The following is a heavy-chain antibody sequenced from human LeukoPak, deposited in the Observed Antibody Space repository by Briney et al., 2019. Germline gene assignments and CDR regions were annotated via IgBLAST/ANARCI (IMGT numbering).Heavy chain of an antibody. V-gene: IGHV5-10-1*01. CDR3: ARRGRSTTNFDF. D-gene: IGHD1-14*01. CDR2: IDPTDSYT. CDR1: GYIFNSYW. J-gene: IGHJ4*01. Sequence: GESLNISFKGSGYIFNSYWISWVRQMPGKGLEWMGMIDPTDSYTNYSPSFQGHVTISTDKSISTAYLQWSSLKASDTAIYYCARRGRSTTNFDFWGHGTLVSVSS.